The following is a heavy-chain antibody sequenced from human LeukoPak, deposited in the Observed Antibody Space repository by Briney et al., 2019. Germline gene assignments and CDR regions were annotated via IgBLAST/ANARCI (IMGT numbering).Heavy chain of an antibody. CDR1: AGSPSSHY. CDR3: ARRYCSGGACYSNYYYMDV. CDR2: IHYTGTT. Sequence: SETLSLTCTVSAGSPSSHYWSWIRQPPGEGLEWIGYIHYTGTTNFNPSLKSRLTMSLDTSKNQISLRLSSVTAADTAVYYCARRYCSGGACYSNYYYMDVWGKGTTVTVSS. D-gene: IGHD2-15*01. V-gene: IGHV4-59*11. J-gene: IGHJ6*03.